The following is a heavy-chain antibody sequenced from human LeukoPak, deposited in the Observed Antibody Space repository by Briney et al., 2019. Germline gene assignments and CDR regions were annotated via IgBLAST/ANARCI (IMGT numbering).Heavy chain of an antibody. CDR2: FYTSGST. CDR3: ASRKLGNDY. V-gene: IGHV4-61*02. CDR1: GGSISSGSYY. D-gene: IGHD7-27*01. J-gene: IGHJ4*02. Sequence: SETLSLTCSVSGGSISSGSYYWSWIRQPAGKGLEWIGRFYTSGSTNYNPSLKSRVTISADTSKNQFSLKLISVTAADTAVYYCASRKLGNDYWGQGTLVTVSS.